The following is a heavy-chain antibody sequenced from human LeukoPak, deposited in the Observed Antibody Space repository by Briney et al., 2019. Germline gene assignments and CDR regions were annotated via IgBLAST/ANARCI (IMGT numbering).Heavy chain of an antibody. J-gene: IGHJ3*02. D-gene: IGHD4-17*01. Sequence: RGSLRLSCAASGFTVSSNYMSWVRQAPGKGLEWVSVIYSGGSTYYADSVKGRFTISRDNSKNTLYLQMNGLRAEDTAVYYCARGDVTSDAFDIWGQGTMVTVSS. V-gene: IGHV3-53*01. CDR3: ARGDVTSDAFDI. CDR1: GFTVSSNY. CDR2: IYSGGST.